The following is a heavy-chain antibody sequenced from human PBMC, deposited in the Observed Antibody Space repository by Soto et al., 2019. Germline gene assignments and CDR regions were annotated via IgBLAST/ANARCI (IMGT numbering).Heavy chain of an antibody. CDR1: GGTFSSYA. V-gene: IGHV1-69*13. Sequence: SVKVSCKASGGTFSSYAISWVRQAPGQGLEWMGGIIPIFGTANYAQKFQGRVTITADESTSTAYMELSRLRSEDTAVYYCARDSYDSSGYYYSLDYWGQGTLVTVSS. CDR2: IIPIFGTA. J-gene: IGHJ4*01. CDR3: ARDSYDSSGYYYSLDY. D-gene: IGHD3-22*01.